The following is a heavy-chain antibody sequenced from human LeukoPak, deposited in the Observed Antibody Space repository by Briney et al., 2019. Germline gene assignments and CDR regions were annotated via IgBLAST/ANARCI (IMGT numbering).Heavy chain of an antibody. CDR1: GFIVNYNY. Sequence: GGSLRLSCAASGFIVNYNYMSWVRQPPGKGLGWVSVVYSGGSTYYADSVKGRFTISRDNSKNMVYLQMNSLRVEDTAVYYCARVKVGTTYWFDPWGQGTLVTVSS. D-gene: IGHD1-26*01. J-gene: IGHJ5*02. V-gene: IGHV3-66*01. CDR3: ARVKVGTTYWFDP. CDR2: VYSGGST.